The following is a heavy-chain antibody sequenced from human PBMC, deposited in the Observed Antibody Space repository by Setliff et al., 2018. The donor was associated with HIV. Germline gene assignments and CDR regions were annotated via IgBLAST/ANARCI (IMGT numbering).Heavy chain of an antibody. CDR2: ISSSSRYI. V-gene: IGHV3-21*01. CDR1: GFTFSSYS. D-gene: IGHD3-22*01. CDR3: ARDTEMITTTDAFDI. J-gene: IGHJ3*02. Sequence: LRLSCAASGFTFSSYSMNWVRQAPGKGLEWVSCISSSSRYIYYADSVKGRFTISRDNAKNSLYLQMSSLRAEDTAVYYCARDTEMITTTDAFDIWGQGTMVTVSS.